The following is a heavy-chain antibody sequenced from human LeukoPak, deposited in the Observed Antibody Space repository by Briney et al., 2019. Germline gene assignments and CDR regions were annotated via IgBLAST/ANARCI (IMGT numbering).Heavy chain of an antibody. J-gene: IGHJ4*02. D-gene: IGHD3-10*01. V-gene: IGHV4-61*02. CDR2: IYTSGIT. Sequence: PSETLSLTCTVSGGSISSGTYYWYWIRQPAGKGLEWIGRIYTSGITNYNPSLKSRVTISVDTSKNQFSLKLSSVTAADTAVYYCASFDWELGTKFDYWGQGTLVTVSS. CDR1: GGSISSGTYY. CDR3: ASFDWELGTKFDY.